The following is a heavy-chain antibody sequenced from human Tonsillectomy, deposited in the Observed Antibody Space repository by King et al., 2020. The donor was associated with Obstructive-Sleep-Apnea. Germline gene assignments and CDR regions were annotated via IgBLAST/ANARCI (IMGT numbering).Heavy chain of an antibody. D-gene: IGHD3-10*01. CDR3: ARKGTSGSYPDY. CDR1: GGSISGNTYY. Sequence: QLQESGPGLVKPSGTLSLTCSVSGGSISGNTYYWGWIRQPPGKGLEWIGRIYYSGSTFYNPSLKSRVTISIDTSENQFSLKLSSVTAADTAIYFCARKGTSGSYPDYWGQGTLVTVSS. V-gene: IGHV4-39*07. CDR2: IYYSGST. J-gene: IGHJ4*02.